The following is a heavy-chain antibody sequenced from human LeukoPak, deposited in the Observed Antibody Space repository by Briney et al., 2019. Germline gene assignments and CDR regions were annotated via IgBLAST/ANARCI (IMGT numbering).Heavy chain of an antibody. J-gene: IGHJ4*02. CDR1: GFTFSNFE. CDR2: ISSSWSTI. V-gene: IGHV3-48*03. Sequence: GGSLRLSCAVSGFTFSNFEMNWVRQAPGKGLEWVSYISSSWSTIYYADSVKGRFTISRDNAKNLMYLQMNSLGAEETAVSYCVLEGRDWGQGSLVT. D-gene: IGHD3-10*01. CDR3: VLEGRD.